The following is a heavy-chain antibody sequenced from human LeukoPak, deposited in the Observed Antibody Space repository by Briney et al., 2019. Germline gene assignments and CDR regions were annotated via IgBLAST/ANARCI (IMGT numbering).Heavy chain of an antibody. CDR1: GGSFSGYY. CDR3: ARGRGLSWFDP. Sequence: PSETLSLTCAVYGGSFSGYYWSWIRQPPGKGLEWIGEINYTGSTNYNPSLKSRVTISVDTSKNQFSLKLSSVTAADTAVYYCARGRGLSWFDPWGQGTLVPVLS. CDR2: INYTGST. V-gene: IGHV4-34*01. D-gene: IGHD3-10*01. J-gene: IGHJ5*02.